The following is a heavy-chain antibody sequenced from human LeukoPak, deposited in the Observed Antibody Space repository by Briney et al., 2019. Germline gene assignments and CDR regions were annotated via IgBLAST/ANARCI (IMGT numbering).Heavy chain of an antibody. CDR2: IKEDGVEK. Sequence: GGSLRLSCAASGFTFSNYWMSWVRQAPGKGLEWVANIKEDGVEKYYVDSVKGQFAISRDNAKNSVYLQINSLRADDTAVYYCARGTVTAPGIDYWGQGTLVTVSS. V-gene: IGHV3-7*01. D-gene: IGHD2-21*02. CDR1: GFTFSNYW. J-gene: IGHJ4*02. CDR3: ARGTVTAPGIDY.